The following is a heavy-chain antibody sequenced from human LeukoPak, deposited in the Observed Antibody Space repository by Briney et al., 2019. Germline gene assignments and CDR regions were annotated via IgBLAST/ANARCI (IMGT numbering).Heavy chain of an antibody. Sequence: EASVKVSCKASGYTFTSYSMLWVRQAPGQGLEWMGITDPSGGSTNYAQRFQGRVTMTRDTSTSTVYMELSSLRSEDTAVYYCARRNSGYQDLDYWGQGTLVTVSS. CDR1: GYTFTSYS. CDR2: TDPSGGST. CDR3: ARRNSGYQDLDY. D-gene: IGHD5-12*01. V-gene: IGHV1-46*01. J-gene: IGHJ4*02.